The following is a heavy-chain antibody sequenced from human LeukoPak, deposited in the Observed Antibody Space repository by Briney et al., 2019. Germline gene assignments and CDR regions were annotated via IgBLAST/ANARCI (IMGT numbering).Heavy chain of an antibody. CDR1: GFTFSSYS. V-gene: IGHV3-21*04. Sequence: GGSLRLSCAASGFTFSSYSMNWVRQAPGKGLEWVSSISSSSSYIYYADSVKGRFTISRDNSKNTLDLQMSSLRAEDTAVYYCAKGVGGYYFDYWGQGTLVTVSS. J-gene: IGHJ4*02. CDR2: ISSSSSYI. CDR3: AKGVGGYYFDY. D-gene: IGHD2-15*01.